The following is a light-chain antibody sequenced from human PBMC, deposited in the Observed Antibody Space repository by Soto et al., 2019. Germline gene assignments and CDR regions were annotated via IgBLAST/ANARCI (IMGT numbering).Light chain of an antibody. J-gene: IGKJ1*01. Sequence: EIVMTQSPATLSVSPGERATLSCRASQSVSSNLAWYQQKPGQAPRLLIYGASTRATGIPARFSGSGSGTELTHTIISLNYEDFAGYYCQQYNNWWTFGQGTKVEIK. V-gene: IGKV3-15*01. CDR2: GAS. CDR3: QQYNNWWT. CDR1: QSVSSN.